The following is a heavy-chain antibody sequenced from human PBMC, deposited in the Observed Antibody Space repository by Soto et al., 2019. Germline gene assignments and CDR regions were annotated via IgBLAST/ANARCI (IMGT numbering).Heavy chain of an antibody. J-gene: IGHJ4*02. CDR2: IYYSGST. Sequence: QLQLQESGPGLVKPSETLSLTCTVSGGSISSSSYYWGWIRQPPGKGLEWIGSIYYSGSTYYNPSLKSRVTISVDTSKNQFSLKLSSVTAADTAVYYCARQASGRIVVVTPFDYWGQGTLVTVSS. D-gene: IGHD3-22*01. CDR3: ARQASGRIVVVTPFDY. V-gene: IGHV4-39*01. CDR1: GGSISSSSYY.